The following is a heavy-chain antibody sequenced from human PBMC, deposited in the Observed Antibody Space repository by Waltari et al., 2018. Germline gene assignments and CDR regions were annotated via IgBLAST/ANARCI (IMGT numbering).Heavy chain of an antibody. CDR2: IYTSGNT. CDR3: ARGDGDGANFYFDY. Sequence: VQLQESGPGLVKPSQTLSLTCTVSGASLNSGRSSWSWIRLPAGKGLEWIGLIYTSGNTKYNPSLKSRVTISLDTSNTQFSRSLGSVTAADTAVYYCARGDGDGANFYFDYWGQGTLVTGSS. CDR1: GASLNSGRSS. J-gene: IGHJ4*02. D-gene: IGHD1-1*01. V-gene: IGHV4-61*02.